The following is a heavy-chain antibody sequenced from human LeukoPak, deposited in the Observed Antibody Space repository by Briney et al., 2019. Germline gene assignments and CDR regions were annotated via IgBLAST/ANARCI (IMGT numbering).Heavy chain of an antibody. D-gene: IGHD3-16*01. Sequence: GASVNVSCKPSGYTFTSYDINWVRQATGQGLEWMGWMNPNSGNTGYAQKFQGRVTITRNTSISTAYMELSSLRSEDTAVYYCARGRNWGDLARAINYYYYYMDVWGKGTTVTVSS. J-gene: IGHJ6*03. CDR2: MNPNSGNT. CDR1: GYTFTSYD. V-gene: IGHV1-8*03. CDR3: ARGRNWGDLARAINYYYYYMDV.